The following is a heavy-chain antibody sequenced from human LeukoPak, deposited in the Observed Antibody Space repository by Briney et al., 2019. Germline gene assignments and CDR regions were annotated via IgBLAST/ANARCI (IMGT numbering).Heavy chain of an antibody. V-gene: IGHV4-34*01. CDR2: INHSGST. J-gene: IGHJ6*03. CDR1: GGSFSGYY. D-gene: IGHD3-3*01. CDR3: ARRPVGFWSGDDYYYMDV. Sequence: SETLSLTCAVYGGSFSGYYWSWIRQPPGNGLEWIGEINHSGSTNYNPSLKSRVTISVDTSKNQFSLKLSSVTAADTAVYYCARRPVGFWSGDDYYYMDVWGKGTTVTVSS.